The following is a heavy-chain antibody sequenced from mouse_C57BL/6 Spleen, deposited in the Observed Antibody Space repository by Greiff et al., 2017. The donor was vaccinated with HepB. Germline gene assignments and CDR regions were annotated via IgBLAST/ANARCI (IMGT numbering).Heavy chain of an antibody. J-gene: IGHJ3*01. CDR3: TVYSPWFAY. CDR2: IRLKSDNYAT. CDR1: GFTFSNYW. D-gene: IGHD2-12*01. Sequence: EVKLEESGGGLVQPGGSMKLSCVASGFTFSNYWMNWVRQSPEKGLEWVAQIRLKSDNYATHYAESVKGRFTISRDDSKSSVYLQMNNLRAEDTGIYYCTVYSPWFAYWGQGTLVTVSA. V-gene: IGHV6-3*01.